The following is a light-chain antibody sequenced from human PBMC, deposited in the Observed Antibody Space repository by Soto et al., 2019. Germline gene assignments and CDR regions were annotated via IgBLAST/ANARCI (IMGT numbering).Light chain of an antibody. CDR1: SGDIGSYNR. J-gene: IGLJ1*01. CDR2: EVT. Sequence: SALTQPASVSGSPGQSITISCTGTSGDIGSYNRVSWYQQHPGKAPKLIIYEVTDRPSGVSNRFSGSKSGNTASLTISGLQAEDEAAYYCSSYTNINTRACVFGTGTNVTVL. CDR3: SSYTNINTRACV. V-gene: IGLV2-14*01.